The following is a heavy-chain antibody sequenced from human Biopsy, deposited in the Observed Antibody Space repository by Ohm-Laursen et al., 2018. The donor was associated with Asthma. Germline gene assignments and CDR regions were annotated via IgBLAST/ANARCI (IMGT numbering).Heavy chain of an antibody. CDR2: SDHRGNT. V-gene: IGHV4-34*01. J-gene: IGHJ5*02. CDR3: ARLSLNDSLDP. CDR1: GLSSSGYY. D-gene: IGHD1-1*01. Sequence: GTLSLTCSMYGLSSSGYYWTWIRQPPGKGLEWIGESDHRGNTNINPTLKSRVTISVDTSKNQFSLKLSSVTAADTAVFYCARLSLNDSLDPWGRGTLVTVSS.